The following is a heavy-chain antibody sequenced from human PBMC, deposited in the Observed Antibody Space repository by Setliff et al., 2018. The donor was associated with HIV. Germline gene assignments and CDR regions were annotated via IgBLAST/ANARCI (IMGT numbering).Heavy chain of an antibody. D-gene: IGHD6-13*01. CDR3: ARDIHSSSWYGVGGMDL. J-gene: IGHJ6*02. V-gene: IGHV4-61*02. CDR1: GGSISSDNYY. Sequence: PSETLSLTCTVSGGSISSDNYYWSWIRQPAGKGLEWMGRIYSPGSTNYSPSLKSRLSISIATSKNQFSLRLSSVTAADTAVYYCARDIHSSSWYGVGGMDLWGQGTTVTVSS. CDR2: IYSPGST.